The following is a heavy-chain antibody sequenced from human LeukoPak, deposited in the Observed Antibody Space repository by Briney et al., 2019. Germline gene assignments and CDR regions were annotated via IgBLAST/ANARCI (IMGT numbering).Heavy chain of an antibody. Sequence: GASVKVSCKASGYTFTGYYLHWVRQAPGQGLQWMGWINPNSGGTSYAQKFQGRVTMTRDTSISTAYMELSRLRSDDTAVYYCARSIRGSSGWLFGYWGQGTLVTVSS. J-gene: IGHJ4*02. V-gene: IGHV1-2*02. D-gene: IGHD6-19*01. CDR3: ARSIRGSSGWLFGY. CDR1: GYTFTGYY. CDR2: INPNSGGT.